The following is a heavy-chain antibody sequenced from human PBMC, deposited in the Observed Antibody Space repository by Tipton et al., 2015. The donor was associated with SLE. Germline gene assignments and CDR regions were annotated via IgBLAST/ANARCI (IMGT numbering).Heavy chain of an antibody. CDR1: GGSFSGYY. D-gene: IGHD3-16*01. CDR2: IYYTGST. CDR3: ARGGLSLGELSLYRYFDY. V-gene: IGHV4-34*01. J-gene: IGHJ4*02. Sequence: TLSLTCAVYGGSFSGYYWGWIRQPPGKGLEWIGIIYYTGSTYYNPSLKSRVTISVDTSKNQFSLKLSSVTAADTAVYYCARGGLSLGELSLYRYFDYWGQGTLVTVSS.